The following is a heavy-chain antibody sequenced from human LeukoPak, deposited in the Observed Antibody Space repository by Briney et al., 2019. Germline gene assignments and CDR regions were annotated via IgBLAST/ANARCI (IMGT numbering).Heavy chain of an antibody. V-gene: IGHV3-9*01. CDR1: GFTFNDYA. CDR3: AKEGYYYGSGSYYSPAAGFDY. CDR2: IGWNSGSI. D-gene: IGHD3-10*01. Sequence: PGGSLRLSCAASGFTFNDYAMHWVRQAPGKGLEWVSGIGWNSGSIGYADSVKGRFTISRDNSKNTLYLQMNSLRAEDTAVYYCAKEGYYYGSGSYYSPAAGFDYWGQGTLVTVSS. J-gene: IGHJ4*02.